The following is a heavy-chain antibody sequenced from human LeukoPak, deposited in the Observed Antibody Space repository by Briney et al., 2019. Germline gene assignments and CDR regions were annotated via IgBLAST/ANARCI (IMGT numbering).Heavy chain of an antibody. Sequence: PGGSLRLSCAASGFTFSSYSMNWVRQAPGKGLEWVSYISSSSSTIYYAVSVKGRFTISRDNAKNSLYLQMNSLRAEDTAVYYCARALVATIDDYWGQGTLVTVSS. CDR2: ISSSSSTI. D-gene: IGHD5-12*01. V-gene: IGHV3-48*01. CDR1: GFTFSSYS. J-gene: IGHJ4*02. CDR3: ARALVATIDDY.